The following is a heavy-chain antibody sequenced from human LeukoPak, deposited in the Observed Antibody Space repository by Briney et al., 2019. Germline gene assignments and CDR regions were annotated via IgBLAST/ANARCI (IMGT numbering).Heavy chain of an antibody. D-gene: IGHD2-15*01. CDR2: ISGSGAST. V-gene: IGHV3-23*01. J-gene: IGHJ6*02. CDR1: GFTFSSYA. CDR3: AKECSGGSCYSAGQSYYYGMDV. Sequence: GGSLRLSCAASGFTFSSYAMSWVRQAPGKGLEWVSAISGSGASTYYADSVRGRFTISRDNSKNTLYLHMSSLRAEDTAAYYCAKECSGGSCYSAGQSYYYGMDVWGQGTTVTIAS.